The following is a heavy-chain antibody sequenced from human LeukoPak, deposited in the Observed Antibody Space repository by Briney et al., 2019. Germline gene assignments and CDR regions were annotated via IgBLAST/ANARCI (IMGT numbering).Heavy chain of an antibody. CDR2: IYYSGST. V-gene: IGHV4-39*01. CDR3: ARHVFVAGLFDP. J-gene: IGHJ5*02. Sequence: PSETLSLTCTVSGGSISSSSYYWGWIRQPPGKGLEWIGSIYYSGSTYYNPSLKSRVTISVDTSKNQFSLKLSSVTAADTAVYYCARHVFVAGLFDPWAREPWSPSPQ. CDR1: GGSISSSSYY. D-gene: IGHD6-19*01.